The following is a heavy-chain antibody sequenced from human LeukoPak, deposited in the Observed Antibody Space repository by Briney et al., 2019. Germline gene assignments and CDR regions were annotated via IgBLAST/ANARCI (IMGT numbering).Heavy chain of an antibody. D-gene: IGHD4-17*01. V-gene: IGHV4-59*01. CDR2: IYYSGST. Sequence: ETLSLNCTVSGGSISSYYWSWIRQPPGKGLEWIGYIYYSGSTNYNPSLKSRVTISVDTSKNQFSLKLSSVTAADTAVYYCARGDLIRYYFDYWGQGTLVTVSS. CDR3: ARGDLIRYYFDY. J-gene: IGHJ4*02. CDR1: GGSISSYY.